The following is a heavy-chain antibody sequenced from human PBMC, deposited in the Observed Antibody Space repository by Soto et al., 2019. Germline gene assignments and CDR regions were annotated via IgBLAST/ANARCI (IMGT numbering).Heavy chain of an antibody. CDR3: ATEPDSSGYYGMDV. V-gene: IGHV3-11*01. CDR2: ITSGGTI. J-gene: IGHJ6*02. CDR1: GFTFSDYY. D-gene: IGHD6-19*01. Sequence: QVQLVESGGGLVKPGGSLRLSCAASGFTFSDYYMSWIRQAPGKGLEWVSSITSGGTIYYADSVKGRFTISGDNAKNSLYLQLNSLRAEDTAVYYCATEPDSSGYYGMDVWGQGTTVTVSS.